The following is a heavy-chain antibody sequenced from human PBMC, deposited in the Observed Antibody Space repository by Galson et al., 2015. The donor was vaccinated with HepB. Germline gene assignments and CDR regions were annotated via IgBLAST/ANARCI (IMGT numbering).Heavy chain of an antibody. Sequence: SLRLSCAASGFTFSSYAMSWVRQAPGKGLEWVSGISGSGGSTYYADSVKGRFTISRDNSKNTLYLQMNSLRAEDTAVYYCAKATWDVDTAMVIPYYFDYWGQGTLVTVSS. V-gene: IGHV3-23*01. CDR3: AKATWDVDTAMVIPYYFDY. CDR2: ISGSGGST. CDR1: GFTFSSYA. J-gene: IGHJ4*02. D-gene: IGHD5-18*01.